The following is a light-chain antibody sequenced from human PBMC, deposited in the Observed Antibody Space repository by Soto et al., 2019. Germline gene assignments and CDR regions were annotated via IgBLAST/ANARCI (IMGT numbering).Light chain of an antibody. V-gene: IGKV3-20*01. CDR1: QSVSSSY. Sequence: EIVLTQSPGTLSLSPGERATLSCRASQSVSSSYLAWYQQKPGQAPRLLIYGASSRATGIPDRFSGSGSGTNFTLNINRLETEDFAVYYCQQYGSSPLTFGGGTKVEIK. CDR2: GAS. CDR3: QQYGSSPLT. J-gene: IGKJ4*01.